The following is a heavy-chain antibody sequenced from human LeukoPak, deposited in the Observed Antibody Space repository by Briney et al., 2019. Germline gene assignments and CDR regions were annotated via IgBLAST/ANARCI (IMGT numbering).Heavy chain of an antibody. J-gene: IGHJ6*03. CDR2: IYYSGST. CDR3: ARVTWVYGSRSYYLLWGEGYYYYMDV. D-gene: IGHD3-10*01. Sequence: SETLSLTCTVCGGSISSYYWSWIRQPPGKGLEWIGYIYYSGSTKYNPSLKSRVTISVDTSKNQFSLKLSSVTAADTAVYYCARVTWVYGSRSYYLLWGEGYYYYMDVWGKGTTVTISS. CDR1: GGSISSYY. V-gene: IGHV4-59*01.